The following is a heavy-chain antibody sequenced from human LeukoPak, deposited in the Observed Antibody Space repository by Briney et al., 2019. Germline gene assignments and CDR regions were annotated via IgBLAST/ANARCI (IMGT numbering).Heavy chain of an antibody. V-gene: IGHV1-18*01. J-gene: IGHJ4*02. CDR1: GYPFTRYG. D-gene: IGHD2-2*01. CDR3: ATYYCSTTSCYPYFFDY. Sequence: GASVKVSCKASGYPFTRYGISWVRQAPGQGLEWMGWIIPDNGNTKYAQKFQGRVTMTTDTSTSTAHMELRSLRSDDTAVYYCATYYCSTTSCYPYFFDYWGQGTLVTVSS. CDR2: IIPDNGNT.